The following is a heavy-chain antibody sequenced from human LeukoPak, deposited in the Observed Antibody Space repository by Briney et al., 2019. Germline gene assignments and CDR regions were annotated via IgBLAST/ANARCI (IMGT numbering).Heavy chain of an antibody. V-gene: IGHV3-53*04. J-gene: IGHJ4*02. D-gene: IGHD3-16*01. CDR3: ARVGDEVAYTRGYLDY. CDR1: GFTFSSYG. Sequence: PGGSLRLSCAASGFTFSSYGMNWVRQVRQAPGKGLAWVSVIYSGGSTYYADSVKGRFTISRHSSKNTLYLQMNSLRAEDTAVYYCARVGDEVAYTRGYLDYWGQGTLVTVSS. CDR2: IYSGGST.